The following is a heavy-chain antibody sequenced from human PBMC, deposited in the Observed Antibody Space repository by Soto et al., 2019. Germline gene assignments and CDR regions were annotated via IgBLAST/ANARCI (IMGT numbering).Heavy chain of an antibody. D-gene: IGHD2-21*01. Sequence: TSETLSLTCTVSGGSISSYYWTWIRQPPGTGLEWIGEINHSGSTNYNPSLKSRVTISVDTSKNQFSLKLTSVTAADTSMYYCTRHPPIARFENGLDVWGQGTTVTVSS. V-gene: IGHV4-34*01. CDR2: INHSGST. CDR1: GGSISSYY. CDR3: TRHPPIARFENGLDV. J-gene: IGHJ6*02.